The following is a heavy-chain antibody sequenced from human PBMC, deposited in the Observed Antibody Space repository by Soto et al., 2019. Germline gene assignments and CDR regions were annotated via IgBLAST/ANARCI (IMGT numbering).Heavy chain of an antibody. V-gene: IGHV1-18*01. CDR1: GYTFTSYG. Sequence: AAVKVSCKASGYTFTSYGISCGRQAPGQWLEWMGWVSAYNGNTNYAQKLQGRVTMTTDTSTSTAYMELRSLRSADTAVYYCARLTGYGSGLYYFDYWGQGTLVTVSS. D-gene: IGHD6-19*01. CDR3: ARLTGYGSGLYYFDY. CDR2: VSAYNGNT. J-gene: IGHJ4*01.